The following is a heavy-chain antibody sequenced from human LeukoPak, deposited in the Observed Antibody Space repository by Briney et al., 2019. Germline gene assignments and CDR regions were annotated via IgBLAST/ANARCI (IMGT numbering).Heavy chain of an antibody. Sequence: ASVRVSFGATGYTFTSYDINGVPQAPEKRLEWMGWMNPNSGNTGYAQKFQGRVTMTRNTSISTAYMELSSLRSEDTAVYYCASYYGSGSYPSIDWYFDLWGRGTLVTVSS. CDR2: MNPNSGNT. CDR3: ASYYGSGSYPSIDWYFDL. CDR1: GYTFTSYD. D-gene: IGHD3-10*01. V-gene: IGHV1-8*01. J-gene: IGHJ2*01.